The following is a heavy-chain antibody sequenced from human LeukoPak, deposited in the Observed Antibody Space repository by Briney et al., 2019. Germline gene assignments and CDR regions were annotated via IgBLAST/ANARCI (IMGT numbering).Heavy chain of an antibody. CDR1: GFTFSRYW. CDR3: SRLRGVLRPTFDY. Sequence: PGGSLRLSCAASGFTFSRYWLSWVRQAPGKGLEWVANIKEDGSEKYYADSVKGRFTISRDNAKNSLFLQMNSLRAADTAVYYWSRLRGVLRPTFDYWGQGTLVTVSS. V-gene: IGHV3-7*01. D-gene: IGHD4/OR15-4a*01. CDR2: IKEDGSEK. J-gene: IGHJ4*02.